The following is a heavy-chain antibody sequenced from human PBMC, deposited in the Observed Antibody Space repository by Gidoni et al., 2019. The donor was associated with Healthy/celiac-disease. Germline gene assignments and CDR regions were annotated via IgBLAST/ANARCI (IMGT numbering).Heavy chain of an antibody. CDR1: RLTFSSYG. CDR3: ARDQQLVPLYYYYYMDV. Sequence: VQLVESGGGVIQPGRSLSLSGGEPRLTFSSYGMHWVRQAPGKGLEWVAVIWYAGSNKYYPDSVNCRFTISRDNSKNTLYLQMNSLRAEDTAVYYCARDQQLVPLYYYYYMDVWGKVTTVTVSS. D-gene: IGHD6-6*01. V-gene: IGHV3-33*01. CDR2: IWYAGSNK. J-gene: IGHJ6*03.